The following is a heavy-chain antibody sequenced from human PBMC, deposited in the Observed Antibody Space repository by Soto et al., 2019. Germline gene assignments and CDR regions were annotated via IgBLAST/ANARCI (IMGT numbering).Heavy chain of an antibody. V-gene: IGHV4-30-4*01. Sequence: SETLSLTCSVSGGTINSGDYFWRWIRQPRGKGLEWIGSIFSTGSTYYSPSLKSRASISMDTSKNLFSLSLRSLTAADKSVYFCARVKATLYWHYYFDYWSQGTPVT. CDR3: ARVKATLYWHYYFDY. CDR2: IFSTGST. J-gene: IGHJ4*02. D-gene: IGHD3-3*02. CDR1: GGTINSGDYF.